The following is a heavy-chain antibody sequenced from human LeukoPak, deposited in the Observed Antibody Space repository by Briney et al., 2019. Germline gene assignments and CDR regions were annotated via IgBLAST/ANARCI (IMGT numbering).Heavy chain of an antibody. CDR3: ARGGQEWELLAFDY. D-gene: IGHD1-26*01. CDR1: GGSISSSNW. CDR2: IYHSGST. J-gene: IGHJ4*02. V-gene: IGHV4-4*02. Sequence: SGTLSLTCAVSGGSISSSNWWSWVRQPPGKGLEWIGEIYHSGSTNYNPSLKSRVTISVDKSKNQFSLKLSSVTAADTAVYYCARGGQEWELLAFDYWGQGTLVTVSS.